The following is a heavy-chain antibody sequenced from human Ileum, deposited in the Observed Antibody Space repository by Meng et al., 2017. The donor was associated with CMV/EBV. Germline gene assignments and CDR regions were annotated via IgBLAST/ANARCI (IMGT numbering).Heavy chain of an antibody. CDR3: VTNLHCSGGSCRNY. V-gene: IGHV3-30-3*01. Sequence: GESLKISCAASGITFNHYSIHWVRQAPGKGLEWVAVISNGGSNEYYADSVEGRFTISRDKSNNTLYLVMSSLRAEDTAVYYCVTNLHCSGGSCRNYWGQGTLVTVSS. CDR2: ISNGGSNE. CDR1: GITFNHYS. D-gene: IGHD2-15*01. J-gene: IGHJ4*02.